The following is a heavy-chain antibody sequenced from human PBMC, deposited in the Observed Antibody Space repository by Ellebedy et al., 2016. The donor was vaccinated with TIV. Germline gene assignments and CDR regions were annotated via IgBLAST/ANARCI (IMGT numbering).Heavy chain of an antibody. CDR1: GYSISSGYY. D-gene: IGHD2-15*01. V-gene: IGHV4-38-2*02. CDR3: ARFSYCSGGSCYPDY. J-gene: IGHJ4*02. Sequence: SETLSLTXTVSGYSISSGYYWGWIRQPPGKGLEWIGSIYHSGSTYYNPSLKSRVTISVDTSKNQFSLKLSSVTAADTAVYYCARFSYCSGGSCYPDYWGQGTLVTVSS. CDR2: IYHSGST.